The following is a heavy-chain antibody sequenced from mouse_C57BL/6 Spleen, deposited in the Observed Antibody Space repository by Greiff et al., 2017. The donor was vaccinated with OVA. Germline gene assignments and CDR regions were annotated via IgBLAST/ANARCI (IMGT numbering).Heavy chain of an antibody. CDR2: INPSNGGT. V-gene: IGHV1-53*01. Sequence: QVQLQQPGTELVKPGASVKLSCKASGYTFTSYWMHWVKQRPGQGLEWIGNINPSNGGTNYNEKFKSKATLTVDKSSSTDYMQRSILTSEDSAVYYCERYYYGNYGAMDYWGQGTSVTVSS. CDR3: ERYYYGNYGAMDY. CDR1: GYTFTSYW. J-gene: IGHJ4*01. D-gene: IGHD2-1*01.